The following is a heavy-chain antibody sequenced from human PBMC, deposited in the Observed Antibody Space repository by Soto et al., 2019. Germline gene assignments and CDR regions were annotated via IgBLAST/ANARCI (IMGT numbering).Heavy chain of an antibody. CDR1: GGSISTYY. D-gene: IGHD2-8*01. J-gene: IGHJ3*02. CDR3: ARESRCVNGACGNVFDI. Sequence: QVQLQESGPGLVTPSETLSLTCTVSGGSISTYYWTWIRQSPEKGLEWLGNIYYSGNTNYNPSRNSRLTISLDTSTNQFSLKLRSVTTADTAVYYCARESRCVNGACGNVFDIWGRGTKVTVSS. CDR2: IYYSGNT. V-gene: IGHV4-59*12.